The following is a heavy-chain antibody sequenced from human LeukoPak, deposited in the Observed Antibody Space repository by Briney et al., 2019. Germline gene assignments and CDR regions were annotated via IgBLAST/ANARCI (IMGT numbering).Heavy chain of an antibody. D-gene: IGHD4/OR15-4a*01. CDR3: AKYGAPGWSGYLDY. V-gene: IGHV3-23*01. J-gene: IGHJ4*02. CDR2: ISGSGDST. Sequence: GGSLRLSCAASGFTFSNYCVTWVRQAPGKALEWVSSISGSGDSTYYADSVKGRFTISRDNSKNTLYLQMNSLRVEDAAIYYCAKYGAPGWSGYLDYWGQGTLVTVSS. CDR1: GFTFSNYC.